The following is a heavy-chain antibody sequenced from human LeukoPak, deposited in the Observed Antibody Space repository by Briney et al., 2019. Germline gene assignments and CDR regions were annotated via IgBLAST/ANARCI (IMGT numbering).Heavy chain of an antibody. V-gene: IGHV3-7*01. J-gene: IGHJ4*02. CDR1: GFTFSSYW. Sequence: GGSLRLSCAASGFTFSSYWMSWVRQAPGKGLEWVANIKQDGSEKYYVDSVKGRFTISRDNAKNSLYLHMNSLRAEDTAVYYCAKDGRYYYGSGPIDYWGQGTLVTVSS. D-gene: IGHD3-10*01. CDR3: AKDGRYYYGSGPIDY. CDR2: IKQDGSEK.